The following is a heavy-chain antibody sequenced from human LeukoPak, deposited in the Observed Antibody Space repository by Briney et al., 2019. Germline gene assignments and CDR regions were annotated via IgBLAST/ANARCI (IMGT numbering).Heavy chain of an antibody. V-gene: IGHV3-66*01. J-gene: IGHJ4*02. CDR2: IYSGGST. Sequence: SGGSLRLSCAASGFTVSSNYMNWVRQAPGKGLEWVSAIYSGGSTYYADSVKGRFTISRDNSKNTVYLQMNSLRAEDTAVYYCARDRYYGDHTQVDYWGQGTLVTVSS. D-gene: IGHD4-17*01. CDR3: ARDRYYGDHTQVDY. CDR1: GFTVSSNY.